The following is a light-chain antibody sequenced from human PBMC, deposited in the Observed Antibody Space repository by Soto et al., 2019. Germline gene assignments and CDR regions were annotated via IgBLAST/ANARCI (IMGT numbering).Light chain of an antibody. J-gene: IGLJ3*02. CDR1: STNIGRNP. Sequence: QSVLTQPPSASGTPGQRVTISCSGTSTNIGRNPVYWYQQLPGTAPKLLIYGNDQRPSGVPDRFSGSKSGASASLAISGLRSEDEADYYCGTWDSSLSQWVFGGGTQLTVL. CDR2: GND. CDR3: GTWDSSLSQWV. V-gene: IGLV1-47*02.